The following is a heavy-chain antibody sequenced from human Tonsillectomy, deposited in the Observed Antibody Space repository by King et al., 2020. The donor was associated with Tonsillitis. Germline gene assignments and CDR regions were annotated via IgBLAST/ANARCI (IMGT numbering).Heavy chain of an antibody. J-gene: IGHJ3*02. D-gene: IGHD3-10*01. CDR2: IYPGDSDS. CDR1: GYSFTNYW. CDR3: ARLNAGRGGPDAFDI. V-gene: IGHV5-51*01. Sequence: QLVQSGAEVKKPGESLKISCKGSGYSFTNYWIGWVRQMPGKGLEWMGIIYPGDSDSRYSPSFQGQVTISAEKSISTAYLQWSSLRASDTAMYYCARLNAGRGGPDAFDIWGQGTMVTVSS.